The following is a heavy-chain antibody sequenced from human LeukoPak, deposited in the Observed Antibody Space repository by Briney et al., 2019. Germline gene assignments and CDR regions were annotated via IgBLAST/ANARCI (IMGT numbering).Heavy chain of an antibody. J-gene: IGHJ5*02. CDR3: ARGGDFWSGYSLISNWFDP. CDR2: IYYSGST. Sequence: SETLSLTCTVSGGSISSYYWSWIRQPPGKGLEWIGYIYYSGSTNYNPSLKSRVTISVDRSKNQFSLKLSSVTAADTAVYYCARGGDFWSGYSLISNWFDPWGQGTLVTVSS. V-gene: IGHV4-59*12. CDR1: GGSISSYY. D-gene: IGHD3-3*01.